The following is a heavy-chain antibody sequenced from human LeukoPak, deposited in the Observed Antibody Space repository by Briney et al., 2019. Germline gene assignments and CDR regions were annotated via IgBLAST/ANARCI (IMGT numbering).Heavy chain of an antibody. CDR1: GFTFSSYA. V-gene: IGHV3-23*01. J-gene: IGHJ4*02. CDR2: ISGSGGST. Sequence: GGSLRLSCAAFGFTFSSYAMSWVRQAPGKGLEWVSAISGSGGSTYYADSVKGRFTISRDNSKNTLYLQMNSLRAEDTAVYYCAKLDTAMVGNFDYWGQGTLVTVSS. CDR3: AKLDTAMVGNFDY. D-gene: IGHD5-18*01.